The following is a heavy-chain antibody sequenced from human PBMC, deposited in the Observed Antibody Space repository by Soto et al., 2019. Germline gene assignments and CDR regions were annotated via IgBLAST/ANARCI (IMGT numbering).Heavy chain of an antibody. J-gene: IGHJ4*02. CDR1: GGSISSYF. V-gene: IGHV4-59*01. CDR3: ARAGAAMVTIDY. Sequence: QVQLQESGPGLVKPSETLSLSCTVSGGSISSYFWSWIRQPPGKGLEWIGYIYYSGSTNYNPSIKSRVTISVDTSKNQFSLKLSSVTAADTAVYYCARAGAAMVTIDYWGQGTLVTVSS. D-gene: IGHD5-18*01. CDR2: IYYSGST.